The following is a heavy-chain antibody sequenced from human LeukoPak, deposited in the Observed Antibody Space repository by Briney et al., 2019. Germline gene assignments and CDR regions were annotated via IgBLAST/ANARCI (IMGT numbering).Heavy chain of an antibody. CDR3: AKSRTAFWSGYYVGDYFDY. J-gene: IGHJ4*02. Sequence: GRSLRLSRAASGFTFSSYGMHWVRQAPGKGLEWVAVIWYDGSNKYYADSVKGRFTISRDNSKNTLYLQMNSLRAEDTAVYYCAKSRTAFWSGYYVGDYFDYWGQGTLVTVSS. D-gene: IGHD3-3*01. CDR1: GFTFSSYG. CDR2: IWYDGSNK. V-gene: IGHV3-33*06.